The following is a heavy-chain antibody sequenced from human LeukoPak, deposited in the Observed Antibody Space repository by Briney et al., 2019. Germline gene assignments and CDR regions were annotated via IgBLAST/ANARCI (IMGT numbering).Heavy chain of an antibody. CDR1: GFTFSIYG. V-gene: IGHV3-30*12. D-gene: IGHD5-24*01. CDR2: ISYDGSNK. J-gene: IGHJ4*02. CDR3: ARDDEAANLIDY. Sequence: GGSLRLSCAPSGFTFSIYGMHWVRQAPGKGLEWVAVISYDGSNKYYADSVKGRFTISRDNAKNSLYLQMNSLRAEDTAVYYCARDDEAANLIDYWGQGTLVTVSS.